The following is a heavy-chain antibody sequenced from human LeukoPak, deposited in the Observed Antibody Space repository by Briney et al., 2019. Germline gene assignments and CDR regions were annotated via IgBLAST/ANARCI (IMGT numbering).Heavy chain of an antibody. D-gene: IGHD1-26*01. CDR3: ARGLREGTVSDFNY. Sequence: GGSLRLSCAASGFTFSKYWLHWLRQAPGKGLVWVSRINPDDKSASYADSVKGRFTISRDNSKNTLYLQMNSLRAEDTAVYYCARGLREGTVSDFNYWGQETLVTVSS. J-gene: IGHJ4*02. CDR2: INPDDKSA. CDR1: GFTFSKYW. V-gene: IGHV3-74*01.